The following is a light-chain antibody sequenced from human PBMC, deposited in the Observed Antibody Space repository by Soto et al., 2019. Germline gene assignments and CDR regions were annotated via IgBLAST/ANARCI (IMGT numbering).Light chain of an antibody. CDR3: QSYDSSLSGSRV. CDR2: DDD. Sequence: QSVLTQPPSVSAAPGQRVTISCSGSSSNIGGNSVSWYQQLPGTAPKLLIYDDDKRPSGIPDRFSGSKSGTSATLGITGLQAEDEADYYCQSYDSSLSGSRVFGTGTKVTVL. CDR1: SSNIGGNS. V-gene: IGLV1-51*01. J-gene: IGLJ1*01.